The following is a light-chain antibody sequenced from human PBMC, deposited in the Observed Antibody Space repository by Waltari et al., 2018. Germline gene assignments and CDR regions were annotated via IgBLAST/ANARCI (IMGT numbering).Light chain of an antibody. CDR3: QQYSYWPPNT. CDR1: QNLNRD. J-gene: IGKJ2*01. Sequence: EVVMTQSPATLSVSPGESATLSCRASQNLNRDLAWYQQRPGQAPRLLIYGASTRATDVPDRFSGSGSGTEFTLTVSSVQSEDFAVYYCQQYSYWPPNTFGQGTKLDIK. CDR2: GAS. V-gene: IGKV3-15*01.